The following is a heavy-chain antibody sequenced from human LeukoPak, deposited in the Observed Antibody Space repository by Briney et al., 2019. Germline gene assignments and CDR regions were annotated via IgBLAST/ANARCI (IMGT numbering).Heavy chain of an antibody. D-gene: IGHD3-10*01. CDR3: ARRYYGSGMRLPLPPSSPEGAFDI. CDR1: GYSFTSYW. CDR2: IYPGDSDT. V-gene: IGHV5-51*01. J-gene: IGHJ3*02. Sequence: GESLKISCKGSGYSFTSYWIGWVRQMPGKGLEWMGIIYPGDSDTRYSPSFQGQVTISADKSISTAYLQWSSLKASDTAMYYCARRYYGSGMRLPLPPSSPEGAFDIWGQGTMVTVSS.